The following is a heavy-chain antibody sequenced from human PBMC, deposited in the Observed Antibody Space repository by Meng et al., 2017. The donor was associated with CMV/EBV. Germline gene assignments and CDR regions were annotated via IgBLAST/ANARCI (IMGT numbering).Heavy chain of an antibody. Sequence: HVLVVEAGDEVNETWPTVNCSGNASGGTCSSYAISWVRQAPGQGLEWMGGIIPIFGTANYAQKFQGRVTITADESTSTAYMELSSLRSEDTAVYYCAREVDDYGDGWYFDLWGRGTLVTVSS. J-gene: IGHJ2*01. D-gene: IGHD4-17*01. CDR1: GGTCSSYA. CDR3: AREVDDYGDGWYFDL. V-gene: IGHV1-69*12. CDR2: IIPIFGTA.